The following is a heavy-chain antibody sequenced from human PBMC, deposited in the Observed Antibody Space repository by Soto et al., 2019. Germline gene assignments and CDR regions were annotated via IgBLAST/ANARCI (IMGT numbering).Heavy chain of an antibody. V-gene: IGHV3-53*01. CDR1: GFTVSSNY. D-gene: IGHD3-10*01. CDR3: ARDDRTWGDGFYYYYGMDV. Sequence: GGSLRLSCAASGFTVSSNYMSWVRQAPGKGLEWVSVIYSGGSTYYADSVKGRFTISRDNSKNTLYLQMNSLRAEDTAVYYCARDDRTWGDGFYYYYGMDVWGQGTTVTVSS. CDR2: IYSGGST. J-gene: IGHJ6*02.